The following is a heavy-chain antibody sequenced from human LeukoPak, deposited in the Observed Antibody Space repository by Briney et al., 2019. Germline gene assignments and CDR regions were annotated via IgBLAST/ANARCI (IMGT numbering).Heavy chain of an antibody. CDR1: GYTFTSYD. D-gene: IGHD6-6*01. V-gene: IGHV1-18*01. CDR2: ISAYNGNT. Sequence: ASVKVSCKASGYTFTSYDINWVRQAPGQGLEWMGWISAYNGNTNYAQKLQGRVTMTTDTSTSTAYMELRSLRSDDTAVYYCARDLLQGSSTGDINYYYYGMDVWGQGTTVTVSS. CDR3: ARDLLQGSSTGDINYYYYGMDV. J-gene: IGHJ6*02.